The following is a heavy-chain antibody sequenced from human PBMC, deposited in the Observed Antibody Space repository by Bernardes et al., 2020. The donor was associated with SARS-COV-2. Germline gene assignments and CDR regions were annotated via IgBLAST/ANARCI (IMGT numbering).Heavy chain of an antibody. CDR3: VTRSRSGGFWIFDY. V-gene: IGHV4-39*02. Sequence: SETLSLTCTVSGGSISSNSYFWGWIRQPPGKGLEWIGNIYYSGSTYYNPSLKSRVTISVDTSKNHFSLRLSSVTAADTAVYYCVTRSRSGGFWIFDYWGQGTLVTVSS. CDR2: IYYSGST. J-gene: IGHJ4*02. D-gene: IGHD2-15*01. CDR1: GGSISSNSYF.